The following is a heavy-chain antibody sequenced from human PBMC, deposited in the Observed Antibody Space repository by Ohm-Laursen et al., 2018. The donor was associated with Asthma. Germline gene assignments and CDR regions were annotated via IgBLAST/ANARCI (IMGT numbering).Heavy chain of an antibody. V-gene: IGHV3-30*03. Sequence: SLRLSCSASGFTFSSYGMHWVRQAPGKGLEWVAVISYDGSNKYYADSVKGRFTISRDNSKNTLYLQMNSLRAEDTAVYYCARGMKSNKPYYYGMDVWGQGTTVTVSS. D-gene: IGHD4-11*01. CDR2: ISYDGSNK. CDR3: ARGMKSNKPYYYGMDV. J-gene: IGHJ6*02. CDR1: GFTFSSYG.